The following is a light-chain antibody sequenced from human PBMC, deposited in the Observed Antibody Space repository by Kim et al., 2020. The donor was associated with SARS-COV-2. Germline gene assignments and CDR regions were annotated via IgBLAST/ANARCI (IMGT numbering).Light chain of an antibody. CDR2: AAS. Sequence: ASTGGRVTITCRASQGISSYLAWYQQKPGKAPKLLIYAASTLQSGVPSRFSGSGSGTGFTLTISCLQSEDFATYYCQQYYSYPRTFGQGTKVDIK. CDR1: QGISSY. J-gene: IGKJ1*01. V-gene: IGKV1-8*01. CDR3: QQYYSYPRT.